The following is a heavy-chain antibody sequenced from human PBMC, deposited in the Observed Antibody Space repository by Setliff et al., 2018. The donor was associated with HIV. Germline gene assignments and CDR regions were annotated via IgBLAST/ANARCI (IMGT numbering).Heavy chain of an antibody. V-gene: IGHV3-21*01. Sequence: KSGGSLRLSCAASGFTFTDYTMNWVRQAPGKGLEWVSSITSGSTYVNYADSVKGRFSISRDNSKNSLYLQMISLRAEDTALYYCARQGNWEFDYWGQGTLVTSPQ. CDR1: GFTFTDYT. D-gene: IGHD7-27*01. J-gene: IGHJ4*02. CDR2: ITSGSTYV. CDR3: ARQGNWEFDY.